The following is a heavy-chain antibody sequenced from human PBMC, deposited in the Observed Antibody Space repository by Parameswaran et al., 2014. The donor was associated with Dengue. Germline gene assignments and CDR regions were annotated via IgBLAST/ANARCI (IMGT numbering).Heavy chain of an antibody. CDR3: VTSGDNSGWPIGLVAFEI. D-gene: IGHD6-19*01. CDR2: MNTNGGRT. J-gene: IGHJ3*02. V-gene: IGHV3-64*02. Sequence: VRQAPGKGLEYVSGMNTNGGRTYYADSVQGRFTIFRDDSKNTVYLQMGSLRAEDMAIYYCVTSGDNSGWPIGLVAFEIWGQGTVVTVSS.